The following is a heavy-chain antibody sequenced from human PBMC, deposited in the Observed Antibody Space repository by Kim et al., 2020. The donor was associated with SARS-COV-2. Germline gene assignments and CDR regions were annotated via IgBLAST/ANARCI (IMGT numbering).Heavy chain of an antibody. CDR2: IKQDGSEK. CDR3: ARRLNYDFWSGYYTELGWFDP. J-gene: IGHJ5*02. D-gene: IGHD3-3*01. V-gene: IGHV3-7*01. Sequence: GGSLRLSCAASGFTFSSYWMSWVRQAPGKGLEWVANIKQDGSEKYYVDSVKGRFTISRDNAKNSLYLQMNSLRAEDTAVYYCARRLNYDFWSGYYTELGWFDPWGQGTLVTVSS. CDR1: GFTFSSYW.